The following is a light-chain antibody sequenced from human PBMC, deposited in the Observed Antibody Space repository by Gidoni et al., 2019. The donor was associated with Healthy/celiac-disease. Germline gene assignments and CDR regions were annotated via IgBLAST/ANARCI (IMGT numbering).Light chain of an antibody. CDR3: QAWDSSTDVV. Sequence: YELTQPPSVSVSPGQTASITCSGDKLGDKYACWYQQKPGQSPVLVIYQDSKRPSGIPERFSGSNSGNTATLTISGTQAMDEADYYCQAWDSSTDVVFGGGTKLTVL. V-gene: IGLV3-1*01. CDR1: KLGDKY. J-gene: IGLJ2*01. CDR2: QDS.